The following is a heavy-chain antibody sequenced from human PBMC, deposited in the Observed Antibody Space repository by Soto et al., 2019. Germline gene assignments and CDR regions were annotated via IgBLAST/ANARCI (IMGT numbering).Heavy chain of an antibody. D-gene: IGHD4-17*01. CDR3: TRRGDYGDY. CDR2: INGDGSSI. J-gene: IGHJ4*02. Sequence: EVHLVESGGGLVQPGGSLRLSCAASGFTFGSYWMQWVRQAPEKGMVWVSRINGDGSSINYADSVKGRFIISRDNTKNTLYMQLSGLRAEDTAVYYCTRRGDYGDYWGQGTLVTVSS. CDR1: GFTFGSYW. V-gene: IGHV3-74*01.